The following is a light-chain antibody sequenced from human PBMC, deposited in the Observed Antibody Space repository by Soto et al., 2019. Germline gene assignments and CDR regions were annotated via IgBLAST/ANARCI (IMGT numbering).Light chain of an antibody. J-gene: IGKJ1*01. CDR3: QQYKSYST. Sequence: DIQMTQSPSTLSASVGDRVTITCRASQSISSWLAWYQEKPGKAPKLLIYDASSLESGVPSRFSGSGSRTEFSLTISSLQPDDFETYYCQQYKSYSTFGQGTKVEI. V-gene: IGKV1-5*01. CDR2: DAS. CDR1: QSISSW.